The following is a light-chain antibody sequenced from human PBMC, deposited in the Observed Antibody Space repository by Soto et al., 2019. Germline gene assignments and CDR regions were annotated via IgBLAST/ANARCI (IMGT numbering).Light chain of an antibody. V-gene: IGKV1-5*01. CDR2: DAS. CDR1: QSIDTW. CDR3: QHCAGSSIT. Sequence: DIQMTQSPSTLSAPVGARITITCRVSQSIDTWLAWYQQAPGKAPNLLLYDASTLESGVPSRFSGSGSGTEFTLTIGSLPPGDFATYYCQHCAGSSITFGQGTRLEIK. J-gene: IGKJ5*01.